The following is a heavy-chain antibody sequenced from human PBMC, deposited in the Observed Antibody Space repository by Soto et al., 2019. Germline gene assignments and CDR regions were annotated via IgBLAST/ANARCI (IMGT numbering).Heavy chain of an antibody. CDR3: ARALVNSDCRGDYYYYRMNV. Sequence: GESLKISCKGSGYSFTSYWISWVRQMPGKGLEWMGRIDPSDSYTNYSPSFQGHVTISADKSISTAYLQWSSLKASDTAMYYCARALVNSDCRGDYYYYRMNVWGKGTTVPVSS. CDR2: IDPSDSYT. CDR1: GYSFTSYW. D-gene: IGHD2-21*01. V-gene: IGHV5-10-1*01. J-gene: IGHJ6*04.